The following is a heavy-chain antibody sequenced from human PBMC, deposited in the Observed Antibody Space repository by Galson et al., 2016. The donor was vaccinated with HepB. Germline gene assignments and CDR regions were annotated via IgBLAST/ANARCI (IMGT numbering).Heavy chain of an antibody. Sequence: SLRLSCAASGFIFSNYGMNWVRQAPGKGPEWVAIIWHDGTNKYYADSLKGRFTISRDNSKNTLYLQMNSLRVDDTAVYYCAREPIAAATGKYNGMDVWGQGTTVTVSS. CDR1: GFIFSNYG. V-gene: IGHV3-33*01. J-gene: IGHJ6*02. D-gene: IGHD6-6*01. CDR3: AREPIAAATGKYNGMDV. CDR2: IWHDGTNK.